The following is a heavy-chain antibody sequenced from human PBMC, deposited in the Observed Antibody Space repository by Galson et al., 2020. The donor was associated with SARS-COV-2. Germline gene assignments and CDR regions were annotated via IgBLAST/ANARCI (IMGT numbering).Heavy chain of an antibody. CDR3: VKNNDVLTGFYYMDV. CDR1: GFIFSTCS. Sequence: GGSLRLSCSVSGFIFSTCSMHWVRQTPGKGLEFVSAISSNGGSTYYAQSVKGRFTISRDNSKSTLYLQMSSLRPEDTAMYYCVKNNDVLTGFYYMDVWGNGTTVTVSS. J-gene: IGHJ6*03. D-gene: IGHD3-9*01. V-gene: IGHV3-64D*06. CDR2: ISSNGGST.